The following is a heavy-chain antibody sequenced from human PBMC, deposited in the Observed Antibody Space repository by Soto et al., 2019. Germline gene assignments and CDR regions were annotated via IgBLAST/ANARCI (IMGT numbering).Heavy chain of an antibody. D-gene: IGHD3-22*01. CDR3: AKDGGEYCDSSGPQH. Sequence: PGGSLILSCAASGFTFSSYVMHWVRQAPGKGLEWVAVISYDGSNKYYADSVKGRFTISRDNSKNTLYLQMNSLRAEDTAVYYCAKDGGEYCDSSGPQHWGQGTLVTVSS. J-gene: IGHJ4*02. V-gene: IGHV3-30*18. CDR1: GFTFSSYV. CDR2: ISYDGSNK.